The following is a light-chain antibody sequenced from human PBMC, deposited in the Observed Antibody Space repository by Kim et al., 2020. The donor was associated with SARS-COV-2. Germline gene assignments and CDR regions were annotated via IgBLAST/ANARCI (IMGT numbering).Light chain of an antibody. CDR1: RIVSKN. CDR2: RDS. V-gene: IGLV3-9*01. J-gene: IGLJ3*02. CDR3: QVWDSSTVGV. Sequence: VALGQTARITCGGNRIVSKNVHWYKHKPGQAPVLVIYRDSNRPSGIPERFSGSNSGNTATLTISRAQAGDEADCYCQVWDSSTVGVLGGGTQLTVL.